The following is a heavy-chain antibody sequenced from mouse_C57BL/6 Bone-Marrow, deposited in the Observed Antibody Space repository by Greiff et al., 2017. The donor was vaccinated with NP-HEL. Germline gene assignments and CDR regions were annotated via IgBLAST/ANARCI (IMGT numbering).Heavy chain of an antibody. CDR1: GYTFTGYW. V-gene: IGHV1-9*01. CDR2: ILPGSGST. D-gene: IGHD2-4*01. CDR3: AREGIYYDYDGWFAY. Sequence: VKLVESGAELMKPGASVKLSCKATGYTFTGYWIEWVKQRPGHGLEWIGEILPGSGSTNYNEKFTGKAPFTADTSSNTAYMQLSSLTTEDSAIYYCAREGIYYDYDGWFAYWGQGTLVTVSA. J-gene: IGHJ3*01.